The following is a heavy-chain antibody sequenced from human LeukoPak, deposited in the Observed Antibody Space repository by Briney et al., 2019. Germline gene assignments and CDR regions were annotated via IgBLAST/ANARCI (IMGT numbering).Heavy chain of an antibody. J-gene: IGHJ3*02. D-gene: IGHD3-22*01. Sequence: GGSLRLSCAASGFTFSSYAMSWVRQAPGKGLEWVSAISGSGDSTYYGDSVKGRFTISRDNSKNTLYLQMNSLRAEDTAVYYCANGYYDSSGYYGLDAFDIWGQGTMVTVSS. V-gene: IGHV3-23*01. CDR2: ISGSGDST. CDR1: GFTFSSYA. CDR3: ANGYYDSSGYYGLDAFDI.